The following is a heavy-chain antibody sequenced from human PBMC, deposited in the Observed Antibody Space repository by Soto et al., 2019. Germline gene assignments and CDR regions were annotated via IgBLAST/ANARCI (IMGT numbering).Heavy chain of an antibody. D-gene: IGHD6-19*01. CDR1: GFTFSSYA. CDR3: ARDSNPGIAVAGLVDY. CDR2: ISYDGSNK. Sequence: PGGSLRLSCAASGFTFSSYAMHWVRQAPGKGLEWVAVISYDGSNKYYADSVKGRFTISRDNSKNTLYLQMNSLRAEDTAVYYCARDSNPGIAVAGLVDYWGQGTLVTVSS. V-gene: IGHV3-30-3*01. J-gene: IGHJ4*02.